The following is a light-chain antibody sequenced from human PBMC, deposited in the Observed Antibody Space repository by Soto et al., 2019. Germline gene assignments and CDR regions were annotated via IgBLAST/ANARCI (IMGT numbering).Light chain of an antibody. CDR2: AAS. V-gene: IGKV1-39*01. CDR3: QQSYSTLIT. CDR1: QSISNY. Sequence: DIQMTQSPSSLSASVRDRVTITCRASQSISNYLNWYQQKPGKAPKLLIYAASSLQSGVPSRFSGSGSGTDFTLTISSLQPEDFATYYCQQSYSTLITFGQGTRLEIK. J-gene: IGKJ5*01.